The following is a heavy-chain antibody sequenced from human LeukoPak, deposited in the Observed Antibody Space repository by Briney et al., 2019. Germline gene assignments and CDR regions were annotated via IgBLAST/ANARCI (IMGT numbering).Heavy chain of an antibody. V-gene: IGHV4-38-2*01. Sequence: SSETLSLTCAVSGFSISSVYDWGWIRQTPEKGLLWIGTIFRSGTAYYNSSLRRRVTISVDTSSNRFSLRLGSVTAADTAVYYCARLTYSCDSTASYYYYNFDQWGPGTLVTVSS. CDR2: IFRSGTA. CDR3: ARLTYSCDSTASYYYYNFDQ. J-gene: IGHJ4*02. D-gene: IGHD3-22*01. CDR1: GFSISSVYD.